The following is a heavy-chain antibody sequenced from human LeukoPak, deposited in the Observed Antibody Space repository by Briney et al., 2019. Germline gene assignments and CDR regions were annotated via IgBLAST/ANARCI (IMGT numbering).Heavy chain of an antibody. CDR1: GFTFDDYA. J-gene: IGHJ6*02. Sequence: GGSLRLSCAASGFTFDDYAMSWVRQAPGKGLEWVSAISGSGGSTYYADSVKGRFTISRDNSKNTLYLQMNSLRAEDTAVYYCAKGQYYDFWSGYYPQDYYYYGMDVWGQGTTVTVSS. V-gene: IGHV3-23*01. D-gene: IGHD3-3*01. CDR2: ISGSGGST. CDR3: AKGQYYDFWSGYYPQDYYYYGMDV.